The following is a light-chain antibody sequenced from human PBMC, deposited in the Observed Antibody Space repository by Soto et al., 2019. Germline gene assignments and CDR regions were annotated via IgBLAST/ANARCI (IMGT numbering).Light chain of an antibody. J-gene: IGKJ5*01. CDR3: QQRSNWPPSP. V-gene: IGKV3-11*01. CDR1: QSVSTY. CDR2: DAS. Sequence: ESVLTQSPATLSLSPGERATLSCRASQSVSTYLAWYQQKPGQAPRLLMYDASNRATGIPARFSGSGSGTDFTLTISSLEPEDFAVYYCQQRSNWPPSPFGQGTRLEIK.